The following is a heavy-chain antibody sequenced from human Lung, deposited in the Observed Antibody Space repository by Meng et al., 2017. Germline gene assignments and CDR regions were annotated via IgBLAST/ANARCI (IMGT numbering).Heavy chain of an antibody. V-gene: IGHV1-2*06. Sequence: QVQLVQSGAEVKKPGASVKVSGKTSGYTFTDYYMHWVRQAPGQGLEWVGRINPNSGGADYAQKFQGRVTMTRDKSISTAYMELTRLRSDDTAVYYCAREQQWLVQDFDSWGQGTLVTVSS. CDR3: AREQQWLVQDFDS. CDR1: GYTFTDYY. D-gene: IGHD6-19*01. CDR2: INPNSGGA. J-gene: IGHJ4*02.